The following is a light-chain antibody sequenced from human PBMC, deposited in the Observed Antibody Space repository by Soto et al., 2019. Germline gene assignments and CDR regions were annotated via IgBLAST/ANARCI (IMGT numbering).Light chain of an antibody. CDR3: GTWDSSLSAWV. CDR1: SSNIGNNY. Sequence: QSVLTQPPPVSAAPGQTVTISCSGSSSNIGNNYVSWYQQLPGTAPKLLIYENNKRPSGIPDRFSGSKSGTSATLGITGLQTGDEADYYCGTWDSSLSAWVFGGGTKLTVL. J-gene: IGLJ3*02. V-gene: IGLV1-51*02. CDR2: ENN.